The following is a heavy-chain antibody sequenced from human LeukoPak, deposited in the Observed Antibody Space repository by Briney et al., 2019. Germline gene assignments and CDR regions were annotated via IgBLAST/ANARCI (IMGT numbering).Heavy chain of an antibody. D-gene: IGHD3-10*01. CDR1: GFTFSSYW. Sequence: PGGSLRLSCAASGFTFSSYWMSWVRRAPGKGLEWAANIKQDGSEKYYVDSVKGRFTISRDNAKNSLYLQMKSLRAEDTAVYYCARDLLGSGSGSYYMGGFDYWGQGTLVTVSS. J-gene: IGHJ4*02. CDR2: IKQDGSEK. V-gene: IGHV3-7*04. CDR3: ARDLLGSGSGSYYMGGFDY.